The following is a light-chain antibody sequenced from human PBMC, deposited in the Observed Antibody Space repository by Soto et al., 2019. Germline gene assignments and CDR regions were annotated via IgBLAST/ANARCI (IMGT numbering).Light chain of an antibody. V-gene: IGKV1-5*01. CDR1: QSISSW. CDR3: QHYNSYSEA. Sequence: DIEMTQSPSTLSASEGDRVSTTCRASQSISSWLAWYQQKPGKAPKLLIYDASSLEGGVPSRFSGSASGTEFTLTISSLQPDDFATYYCQHYNSYSEAFGQGTKADIK. CDR2: DAS. J-gene: IGKJ1*01.